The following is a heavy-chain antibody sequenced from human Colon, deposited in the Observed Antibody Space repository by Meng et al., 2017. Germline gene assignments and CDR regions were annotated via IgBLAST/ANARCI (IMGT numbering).Heavy chain of an antibody. J-gene: IGHJ4*02. CDR2: TYYRSKWYN. CDR3: ARDHGYSYGLPLDY. V-gene: IGHV6-1*01. CDR1: GDSVSSNTAA. D-gene: IGHD5-18*01. Sequence: QVQLRQAGPGRVKPSQTLSLTCVISGDSVSSNTAAWNWIRQSPSRGLEWLGRTYYRSKWYNEYAVSVKSRMTFNADTSKNQVSLQVNSVTPEDTAVYYCARDHGYSYGLPLDYWGQGILVTVSS.